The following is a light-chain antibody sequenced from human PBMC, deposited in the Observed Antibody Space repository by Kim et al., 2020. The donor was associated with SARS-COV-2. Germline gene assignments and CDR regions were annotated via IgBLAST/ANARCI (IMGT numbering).Light chain of an antibody. J-gene: IGKJ4*01. CDR3: QQRHSWPLT. Sequence: EIVLTQSPATLSLSPGERATLSCRASQSVSSYLAWYQQKPGQAPRLLIFDASNRATGIPARFSGSGSETDFTLTISSLEPEDFAVYYCQQRHSWPLTFGGGTKVDIK. CDR2: DAS. CDR1: QSVSSY. V-gene: IGKV3-11*01.